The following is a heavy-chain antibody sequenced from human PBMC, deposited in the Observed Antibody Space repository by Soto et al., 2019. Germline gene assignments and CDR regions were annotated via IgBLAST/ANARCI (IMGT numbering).Heavy chain of an antibody. CDR2: IYHSGST. CDR3: ARERGDGAGLDP. V-gene: IGHV4-30-4*01. J-gene: IGHJ5*02. D-gene: IGHD5-12*01. CDR1: GGSISSGDYY. Sequence: QVQLQESGPGLVKPSQTLYLTCTVSGGSISSGDYYWSWLRPPPGKGLEGIGYIYHSGSTYYNKSLKSRVTIAVNTSTNQFSLKRSSVTAADTAVYYCARERGDGAGLDPWGQGTLVTVSS.